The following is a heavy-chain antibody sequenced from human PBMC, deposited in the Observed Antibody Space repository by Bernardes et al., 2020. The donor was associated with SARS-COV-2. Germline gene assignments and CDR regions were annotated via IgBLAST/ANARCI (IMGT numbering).Heavy chain of an antibody. J-gene: IGHJ3*02. Sequence: VKVSCKASGYTFIGYYLHWVRQAPGQGLEWMGWINPHGGGTNYAQKFQGRVTMTGDTSIRSAYMELSRLRSDDTAIYYCARSFSSTFNAFDIWGQGTMVTVSS. CDR1: GYTFIGYY. CDR2: INPHGGGT. CDR3: ARSFSSTFNAFDI. D-gene: IGHD6-13*01. V-gene: IGHV1-2*02.